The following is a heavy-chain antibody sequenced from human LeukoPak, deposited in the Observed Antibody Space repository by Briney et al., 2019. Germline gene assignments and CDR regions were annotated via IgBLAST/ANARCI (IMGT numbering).Heavy chain of an antibody. CDR3: ARRNDDRNYGSGRPQAYY. CDR2: ISAYNGNT. V-gene: IGHV1-18*01. D-gene: IGHD3-10*01. CDR1: GYTFTSYG. Sequence: GASVKVSCKASGYTFTSYGISWVRQAPGQGLEWRGWISAYNGNTNYAQKLQGRVTMTTDTSTSTAYMELRSLRSDDTAVYYCARRNDDRNYGSGRPQAYYWGQGTLVTVSS. J-gene: IGHJ4*02.